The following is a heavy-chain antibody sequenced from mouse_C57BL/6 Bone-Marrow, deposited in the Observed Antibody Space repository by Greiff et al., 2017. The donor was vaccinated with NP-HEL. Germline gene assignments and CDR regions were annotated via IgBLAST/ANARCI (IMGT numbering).Heavy chain of an antibody. V-gene: IGHV5-6*01. Sequence: EVQRVESGGDLVKPGGSLKLSCAASGFTFSSYGMSWVRQTPDKRLEWVATISSGGSYTYYPDSVKGRFTISRDNAKNTLYLQMSTLKSGDTAMYYCTRRTTAFDYWGQGTTLTVSS. CDR2: ISSGGSYT. D-gene: IGHD1-2*01. J-gene: IGHJ2*01. CDR3: TRRTTAFDY. CDR1: GFTFSSYG.